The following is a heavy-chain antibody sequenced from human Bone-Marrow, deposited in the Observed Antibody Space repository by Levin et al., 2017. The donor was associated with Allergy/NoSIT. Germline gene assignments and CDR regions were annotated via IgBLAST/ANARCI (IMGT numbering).Heavy chain of an antibody. CDR3: ATARWERVRKDAFDI. CDR1: GFSFTTYS. D-gene: IGHD1-26*01. Sequence: GESLKISCAASGFSFTTYSLNWVRQAPGKGLEWVSSISGNSNFIYYADSVRGRFTISRDNADNSMYLQMNNLRVEETALYFCATARWERVRKDAFDIWGQGTMVTVSS. CDR2: ISGNSNFI. J-gene: IGHJ3*02. V-gene: IGHV3-21*01.